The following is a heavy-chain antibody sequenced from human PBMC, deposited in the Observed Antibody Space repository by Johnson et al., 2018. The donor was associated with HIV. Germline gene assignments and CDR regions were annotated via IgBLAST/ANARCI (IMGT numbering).Heavy chain of an antibody. D-gene: IGHD1-26*01. Sequence: QVQLVESGGGVVQPGRSLRLSCAESGFTFSSYGMHWVRHAPGKGLEWVAVISYDGSNKYYADSVKGRFNIPRDNAKNSLYLQMNSLRAEDTALYYCAKDIRPGWEIRGNAFDIWGQGTMVTVSS. CDR2: ISYDGSNK. CDR3: AKDIRPGWEIRGNAFDI. V-gene: IGHV3-30*19. J-gene: IGHJ3*02. CDR1: GFTFSSYG.